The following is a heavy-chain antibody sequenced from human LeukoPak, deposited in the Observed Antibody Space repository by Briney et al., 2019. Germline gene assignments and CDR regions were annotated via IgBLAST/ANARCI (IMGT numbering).Heavy chain of an antibody. CDR1: GYTFSGSY. J-gene: IGHJ5*02. Sequence: ASVKVSCKASGYTFSGSYMHWVRQAPGQGLEWMGWINPNSGGTNYAQKFQGRVTMTRDTSISTAYMELSRLRSDDTAVYYCAREHIWDANWFDPWGQGTLVTVSS. V-gene: IGHV1-2*02. CDR2: INPNSGGT. CDR3: AREHIWDANWFDP. D-gene: IGHD1-26*01.